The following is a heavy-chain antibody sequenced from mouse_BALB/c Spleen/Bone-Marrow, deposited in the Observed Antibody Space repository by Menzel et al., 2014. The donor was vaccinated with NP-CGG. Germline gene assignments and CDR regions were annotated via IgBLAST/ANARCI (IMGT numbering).Heavy chain of an antibody. CDR1: GYTFTSYY. CDR3: TREGTFFAY. D-gene: IGHD3-3*01. V-gene: IGHV1S81*02. CDR2: INPSNGGT. Sequence: VQLQQSGAELVKPGASVKLSCKSSGYTFTSYYMYWVRQRPGQGLEWIGGINPSNGGTNFNEKFKSKATLTVDKSSSTAYMQLSSLTSEDPAVYYCTREGTFFAYWGQGTLVTVSA. J-gene: IGHJ3*01.